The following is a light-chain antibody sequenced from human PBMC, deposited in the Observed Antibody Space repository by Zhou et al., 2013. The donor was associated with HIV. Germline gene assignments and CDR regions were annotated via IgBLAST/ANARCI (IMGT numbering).Light chain of an antibody. CDR2: SAS. CDR3: QQYHSYRT. V-gene: IGKV1-16*02. Sequence: DIQMTQYPSSLSISIRDTVTITCRASQGIGTYLAWFQQKPGKVPKSLIYSASSLQSGVPSKFSGSGSGKDFTLTINSLQPEDFATYYCQQYHSYRTFGQGTKVEIK. CDR1: QGIGTY. J-gene: IGKJ1*01.